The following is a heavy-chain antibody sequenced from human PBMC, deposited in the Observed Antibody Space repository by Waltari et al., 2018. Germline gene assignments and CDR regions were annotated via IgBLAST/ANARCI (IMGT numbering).Heavy chain of an antibody. CDR3: ASEPLGYCSSTSCYGRYGMDG. V-gene: IGHV1-69*12. CDR1: GGTFSSYA. CDR2: IIPILGTA. D-gene: IGHD2-2*01. Sequence: QVQLVQSGAEVTTPGSSVKVSCKASGGTFSSYAISWVRQAPGQGLEWMGGIIPILGTANYAQKFQGRVTITADESTSTAYMELSSRRSEDTAVYYCASEPLGYCSSTSCYGRYGMDGWGQGTTVTVSS. J-gene: IGHJ6*02.